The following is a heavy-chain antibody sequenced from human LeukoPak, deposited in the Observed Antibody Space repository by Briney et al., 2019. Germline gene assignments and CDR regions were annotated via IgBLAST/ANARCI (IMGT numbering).Heavy chain of an antibody. CDR3: ARARGGDSLFDY. V-gene: IGHV3-7*01. D-gene: IGHD2-21*02. CDR1: GFTFSRYW. CDR2: IRQDGSEK. J-gene: IGHJ4*02. Sequence: GGSLRLSCAASGFTFSRYWMSWVRQAPGKGLEWVANIRQDGSEKHYLDSVKGRITISRDNAKNTLYLQMNSLRAEDTAVYYCARARGGDSLFDYWGQGTLVTVSS.